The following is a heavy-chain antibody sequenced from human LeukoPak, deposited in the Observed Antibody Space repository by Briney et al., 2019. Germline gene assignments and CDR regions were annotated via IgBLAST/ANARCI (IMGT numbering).Heavy chain of an antibody. CDR1: GFTFSSYE. CDR2: ISSSGSTI. V-gene: IGHV3-48*03. D-gene: IGHD2/OR15-2a*01. J-gene: IGHJ4*02. Sequence: GGSLRLSCAASGFTFSSYEMNWVRQAPGKGVEWVSYISSSGSTIYYADSVKGRCTISRDNAKNSLYLQMNSLRAEDTAVYYCTRKGSQWDFLVDYWGQGTRVAVSP. CDR3: TRKGSQWDFLVDY.